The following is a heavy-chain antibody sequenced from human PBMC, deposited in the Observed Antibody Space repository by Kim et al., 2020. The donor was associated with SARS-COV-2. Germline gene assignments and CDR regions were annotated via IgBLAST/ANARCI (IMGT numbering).Heavy chain of an antibody. D-gene: IGHD5-18*01. Sequence: SVKVSCKASGGTFSSYAISWVRQAPGQGLEWMGRIIPILGIANYAQKFQGRVTITADKSTSTAYMELSSLRSEDTAVYYCASPQAMAYGMDVWGQGTTVTVSS. J-gene: IGHJ6*02. CDR1: GGTFSSYA. CDR2: IIPILGIA. CDR3: ASPQAMAYGMDV. V-gene: IGHV1-69*04.